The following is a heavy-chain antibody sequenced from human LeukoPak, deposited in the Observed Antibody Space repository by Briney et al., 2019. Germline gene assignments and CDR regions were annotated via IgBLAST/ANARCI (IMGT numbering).Heavy chain of an antibody. Sequence: ASVKVSCKASGFTFTSSAVQWVRQARGQRLEWIGWIVVGSGNTNYAQKFQGRVTITRDMSTSTAYMELSSLRSEDTAVYYCAADGNTAILFDYWGQGTLVTVSS. CDR1: GFTFTSSA. D-gene: IGHD5-18*01. CDR2: IVVGSGNT. J-gene: IGHJ4*02. V-gene: IGHV1-58*01. CDR3: AADGNTAILFDY.